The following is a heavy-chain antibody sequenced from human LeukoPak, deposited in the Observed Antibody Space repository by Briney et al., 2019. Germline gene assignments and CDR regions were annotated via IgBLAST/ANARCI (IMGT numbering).Heavy chain of an antibody. Sequence: GASVKVSCKASGYTFTSYGISWVRQAPGQGLEWMGWISADSGDTRYAQKFQGRVTLATDASTTTVYMELRTLTSDDTALYYCARDYYARRGYHEDCFDPWGQGTLVIVSS. CDR1: GYTFTSYG. V-gene: IGHV1-18*01. CDR3: ARDYYARRGYHEDCFDP. J-gene: IGHJ5*02. CDR2: ISADSGDT. D-gene: IGHD3-22*01.